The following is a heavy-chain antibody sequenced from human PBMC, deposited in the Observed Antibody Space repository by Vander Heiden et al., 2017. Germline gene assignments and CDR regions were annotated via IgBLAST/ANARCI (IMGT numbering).Heavy chain of an antibody. CDR3: ARHTGGSPAFDI. Sequence: QVQLQESGPGLVKPSETLSLTCTVSGGSISNSYWSWIRQSPGRGLEWIGYIYYSGSTNYNPSLKSRVTISVDTSKNQFSLRLSSGTAADTAVFYCARHTGGSPAFDIWGQGTMVTVSS. CDR1: GGSISNSY. CDR2: IYYSGST. D-gene: IGHD3-10*01. J-gene: IGHJ3*02. V-gene: IGHV4-59*08.